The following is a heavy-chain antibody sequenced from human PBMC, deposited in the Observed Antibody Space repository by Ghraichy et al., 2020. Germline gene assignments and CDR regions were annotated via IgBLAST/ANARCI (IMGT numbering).Heavy chain of an antibody. D-gene: IGHD3-10*01. Sequence: SETLSLTCTVSGGSISSSSDFWSWIRQPPGKGLEWIGTVYSLASTYFNPSLKSRATISVESSTSQFSLILRSVTAADTAVYYCSRPPSDYGSGRDAFVIWGQGTMVTVSS. CDR1: GGSISSSSDF. CDR3: SRPPSDYGSGRDAFVI. V-gene: IGHV4-39*01. J-gene: IGHJ3*02. CDR2: VYSLAST.